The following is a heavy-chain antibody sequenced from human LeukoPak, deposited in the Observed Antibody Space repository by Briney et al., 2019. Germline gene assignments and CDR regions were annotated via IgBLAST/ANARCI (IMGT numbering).Heavy chain of an antibody. D-gene: IGHD6-13*01. J-gene: IGHJ4*02. V-gene: IGHV4-59*08. Sequence: SETLSLTGTVSGGSISGYYWRWIGQPPGKGREGVGYIYYSGSTNYNPSLKSGVTISVDTARNQFSVKLSSVTAADTAVYYCARHHSSSWYYFDYWGQGTLVTVSS. CDR3: ARHHSSSWYYFDY. CDR2: IYYSGST. CDR1: GGSISGYY.